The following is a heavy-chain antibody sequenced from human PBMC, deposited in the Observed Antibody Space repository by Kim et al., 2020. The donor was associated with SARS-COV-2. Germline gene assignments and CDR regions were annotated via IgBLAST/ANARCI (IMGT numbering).Heavy chain of an antibody. D-gene: IGHD6-6*01. V-gene: IGHV3-9*01. Sequence: GGSLRLSCAASGFTFDDYAMHWVRQAPGKGLEWVSGISWNSGSIGYADSVKGRFTISRDNAKNSLYLQMNSLRAEDTALYYCAKEYSSSFFPKNYYDYYG. J-gene: IGHJ6*01. CDR3: AKEYSSSFFPKNYYDYYG. CDR2: ISWNSGSI. CDR1: GFTFDDYA.